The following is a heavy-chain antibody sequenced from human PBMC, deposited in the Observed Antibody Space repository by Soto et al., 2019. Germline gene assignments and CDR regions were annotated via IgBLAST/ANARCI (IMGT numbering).Heavy chain of an antibody. J-gene: IGHJ6*02. Sequence: GASVKVSCKASGGTFSSYAISWVRQAPGQGLEWMGGIIPIFGTANYAQKFQGRVTITADESTSTAYMELSSLRSEDTAVYYCARQDYYDSSGYRLLRMYYGMDVWGQGTTVNVAS. CDR3: ARQDYYDSSGYRLLRMYYGMDV. D-gene: IGHD3-22*01. CDR1: GGTFSSYA. V-gene: IGHV1-69*13. CDR2: IIPIFGTA.